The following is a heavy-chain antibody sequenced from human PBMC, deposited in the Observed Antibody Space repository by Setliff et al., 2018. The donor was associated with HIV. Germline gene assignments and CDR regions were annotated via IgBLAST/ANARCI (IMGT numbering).Heavy chain of an antibody. J-gene: IGHJ6*02. Sequence: ASVKVSCKVSGYTLTELSRHWVRQAPGKGLEWMGGFDPEDGETIYAQKFQGRVTMTTDTSTSRAYMELRSLRSDDTAAYFCARLGSGWSDSYYYAMDVWGQGTTVTVSS. D-gene: IGHD6-19*01. V-gene: IGHV1-24*01. CDR1: GYTLTELS. CDR3: ARLGSGWSDSYYYAMDV. CDR2: FDPEDGET.